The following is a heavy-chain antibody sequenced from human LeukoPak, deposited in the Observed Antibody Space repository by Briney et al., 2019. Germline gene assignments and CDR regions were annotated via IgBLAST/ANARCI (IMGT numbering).Heavy chain of an antibody. CDR2: IKQDGSEK. J-gene: IGHJ4*02. D-gene: IGHD6-13*01. V-gene: IGHV3-7*01. CDR3: ASSLAEGNFDY. Sequence: GGSLRLSCAASGFTFITYSMNWVRQAPGKGLEWVANIKQDGSEKYYVDSVKGRFTISRDNAKNSLYLQMNSLRAEDTAVYYFASSLAEGNFDYWGQGTLVTVSS. CDR1: GFTFITYS.